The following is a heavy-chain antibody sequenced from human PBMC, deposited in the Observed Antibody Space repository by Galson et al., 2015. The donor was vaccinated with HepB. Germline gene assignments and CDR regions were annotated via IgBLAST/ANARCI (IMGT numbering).Heavy chain of an antibody. D-gene: IGHD3-22*01. Sequence: SVKVSCKASGYTFTSYYMHWVRQAPGQGLEWMGIINPSGGSTSYAQKFQGRVTMTRDTSTSTVYMELSSLRSEDTAVYYCARDRGDTMIVVDYNWFDPWGQGTLVTVSS. V-gene: IGHV1-46*01. CDR1: GYTFTSYY. CDR2: INPSGGST. CDR3: ARDRGDTMIVVDYNWFDP. J-gene: IGHJ5*02.